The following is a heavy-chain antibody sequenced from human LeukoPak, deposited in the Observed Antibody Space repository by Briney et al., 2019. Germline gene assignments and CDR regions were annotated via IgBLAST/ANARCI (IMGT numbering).Heavy chain of an antibody. J-gene: IGHJ4*02. Sequence: GGSLRLSCAASGFTFNNYWMSWVRQAPGKGLEWVANIKEDGSEKDYVDSVKGRFTVSRDNAKNSIFLQMNSLRVEDTAMYYCARGSTYYDSSGQVPFDYWGQGTLVTVSS. CDR1: GFTFNNYW. V-gene: IGHV3-7*01. CDR3: ARGSTYYDSSGQVPFDY. D-gene: IGHD3-22*01. CDR2: IKEDGSEK.